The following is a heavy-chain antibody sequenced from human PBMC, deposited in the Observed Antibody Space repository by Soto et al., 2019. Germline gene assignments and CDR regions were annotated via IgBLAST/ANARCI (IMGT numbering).Heavy chain of an antibody. D-gene: IGHD6-6*01. Sequence: SETLSLTCAVSGGSISSGGYSWSWIRQPPGKGLEWIGYIYHSGSTYYNPSLKGRVTISVDRSKNQFSLKLSSVTAADTAVYYCARVLHSSTYYFDYWGQGTLVTVSS. CDR2: IYHSGST. CDR1: GGSISSGGYS. J-gene: IGHJ4*02. V-gene: IGHV4-30-2*01. CDR3: ARVLHSSTYYFDY.